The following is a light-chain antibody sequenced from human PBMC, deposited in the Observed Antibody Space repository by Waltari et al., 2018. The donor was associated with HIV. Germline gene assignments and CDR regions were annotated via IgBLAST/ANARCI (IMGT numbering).Light chain of an antibody. Sequence: DIQMTQSPSSLSASVGDRVTITCQASRDISNHLNWYQQKPGTAPQLLIYDASNVETGIPSRFSGSGSGTEFTFTISSLQPEDSAIYSCQQYANVPWTFGQGTRVEIK. CDR2: DAS. CDR1: RDISNH. V-gene: IGKV1-33*01. CDR3: QQYANVPWT. J-gene: IGKJ1*01.